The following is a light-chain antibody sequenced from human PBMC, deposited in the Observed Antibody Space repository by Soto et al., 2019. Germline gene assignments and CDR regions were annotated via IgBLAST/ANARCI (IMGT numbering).Light chain of an antibody. V-gene: IGKV4-1*01. CDR1: QSVLSSSNNKNY. CDR2: WAS. Sequence: DIVMTQSPDSLAVSLGERATVNCKSSQSVLSSSNNKNYLAWFQQKPGQRPKLLIYWASTRESGVPDRFSGSGSGTDFTLTISSLQAEDVAVYYCQHYYNYLWTFGQGTKVEAK. J-gene: IGKJ1*01. CDR3: QHYYNYLWT.